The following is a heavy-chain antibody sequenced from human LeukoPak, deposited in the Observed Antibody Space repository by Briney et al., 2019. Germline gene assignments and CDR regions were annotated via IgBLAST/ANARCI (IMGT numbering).Heavy chain of an antibody. J-gene: IGHJ4*02. CDR3: ARSQCPDSTSCYYFFYFDF. D-gene: IGHD2-2*01. CDR2: TSGTGYNT. CDR1: GYTFSSYG. Sequence: ASVKISCKASGYTFSSYGITWVRQAPGQGLEWMAWTSGTGYNTDYTQKFQGRVSVSTDTSTSTAYMEVRSLRSEDTAIYYCARSQCPDSTSCYYFFYFDFWGQGTPVTVSS. V-gene: IGHV1-18*01.